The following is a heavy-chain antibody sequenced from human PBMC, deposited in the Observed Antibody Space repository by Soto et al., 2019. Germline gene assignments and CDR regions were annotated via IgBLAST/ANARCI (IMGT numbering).Heavy chain of an antibody. CDR2: MNPNSDNT. Sequence: ASLKVSCKASGYTFTSFDINWVRQATGQGLEYLGWMNPNSDNTGYVQKFQGRVTMTRDTSISTAYMELSSLRSEDSAVYFCARGIKYGAYSRWFDPWG. J-gene: IGHJ5*02. V-gene: IGHV1-8*01. CDR3: ARGIKYGAYSRWFDP. D-gene: IGHD4-17*01. CDR1: GYTFTSFD.